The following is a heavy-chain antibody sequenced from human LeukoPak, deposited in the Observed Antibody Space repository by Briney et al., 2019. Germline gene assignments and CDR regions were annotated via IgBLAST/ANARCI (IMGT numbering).Heavy chain of an antibody. CDR2: ISAYNGNT. Sequence: ASVKVSCKASGYTFTSYGISWVRQAPGQGLDWMGWISAYNGNTNYAQKLQGRVTMTTDTSTSTAYMELRSLRSDDTAVYYCARDFHSLNYCSGGSCYELGYWGQGTLVTVSS. V-gene: IGHV1-18*01. CDR1: GYTFTSYG. CDR3: ARDFHSLNYCSGGSCYELGY. D-gene: IGHD2-15*01. J-gene: IGHJ4*02.